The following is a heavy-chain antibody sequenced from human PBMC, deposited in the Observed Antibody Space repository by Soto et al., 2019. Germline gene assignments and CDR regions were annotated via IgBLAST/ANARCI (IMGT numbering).Heavy chain of an antibody. CDR2: IYHSGST. CDR1: GGSISSGGYS. CDR3: ARALMGLGPHYYSYGMDV. D-gene: IGHD3-16*01. J-gene: IGHJ6*02. Sequence: QLQLQESGSGLVKPSQTLSLTCAVSGGSISSGGYSWSWIRPPPGKGLEWIGYIYHSGSTYYNPSLNRRVTISVDRTKNQCSLKLSSVTAADTAVYYFARALMGLGPHYYSYGMDVWVQGTKVTVSS. V-gene: IGHV4-30-2*01.